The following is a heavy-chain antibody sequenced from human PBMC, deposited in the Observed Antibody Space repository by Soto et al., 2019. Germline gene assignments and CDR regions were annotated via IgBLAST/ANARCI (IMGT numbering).Heavy chain of an antibody. Sequence: LSLTCAVYVGCIISGHWLTWVRQSPGKGLEWVGEIYESGITNYNPSLNGRLSISMDQSKNQFSLKLTSVTAADTALYFCARGFSMSDTSDKDRFYFYYGLNVWGQGTTVTVSS. CDR3: ARGFSMSDTSDKDRFYFYYGLNV. D-gene: IGHD3-10*02. CDR2: IYESGIT. J-gene: IGHJ6*02. CDR1: VGCIISGHW. V-gene: IGHV4-4*01.